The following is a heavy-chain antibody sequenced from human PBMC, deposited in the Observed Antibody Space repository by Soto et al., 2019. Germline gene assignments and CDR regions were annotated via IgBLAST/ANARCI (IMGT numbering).Heavy chain of an antibody. J-gene: IGHJ4*02. CDR2: ISGSGGST. Sequence: GGSLRLSCAASGFTFSSYAMSWVRQAPGKGLEWVSAISGSGGSTYYADSVEGRLTITRDNSKNTLYLQMNSLRAEDTAVYYCAKGVSAYSSSQTSFDYWGQGTLVTVSS. D-gene: IGHD6-13*01. CDR1: GFTFSSYA. CDR3: AKGVSAYSSSQTSFDY. V-gene: IGHV3-23*01.